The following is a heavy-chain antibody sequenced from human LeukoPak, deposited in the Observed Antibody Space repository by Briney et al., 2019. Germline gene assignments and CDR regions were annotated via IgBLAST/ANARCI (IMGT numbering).Heavy chain of an antibody. V-gene: IGHV4-39*07. CDR2: IFYSGST. J-gene: IGHJ4*02. Sequence: SETLSLTCTVSGDSISSSSYYWGWIRQPPGKGLEWIGTIFYSGSTYHNPSLKSRVTISVDTSKNQFSLKLSSVTAADTAVYYCAGEPNYYDSSGYYDWGQGTLVTVSS. D-gene: IGHD3-22*01. CDR3: AGEPNYYDSSGYYD. CDR1: GDSISSSSYY.